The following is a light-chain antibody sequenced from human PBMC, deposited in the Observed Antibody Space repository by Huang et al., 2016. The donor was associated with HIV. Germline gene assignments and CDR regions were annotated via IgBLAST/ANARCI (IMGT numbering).Light chain of an antibody. CDR1: QSVSNW. V-gene: IGKV1-5*03. CDR2: KAS. Sequence: DIQMTQSPSTLSASVGDRVTITCRASQSVSNWLAWYQQRPGKAPKLLIYKASSLQIGVPSRFSGSGSGTEFTLTISSLQPDDFATYYCQQYNTNSGYTFGQGTKLEIK. CDR3: QQYNTNSGYT. J-gene: IGKJ2*01.